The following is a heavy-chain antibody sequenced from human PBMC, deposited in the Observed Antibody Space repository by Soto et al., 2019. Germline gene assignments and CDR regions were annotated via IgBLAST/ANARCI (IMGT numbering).Heavy chain of an antibody. CDR2: ISGSADST. CDR3: AKTRGAMIYAISVYGMDV. Sequence: EVQLLESGGGFIHPGGSLRLSCAASGFSFSSFAMNWVRQAPGQGLEWVSIISGSADSTFYADAVKGRFTISRDNPKSTLYLQINTLRAEDTAVYYCAKTRGAMIYAISVYGMDVWGQGTTVTVSS. CDR1: GFSFSSFA. V-gene: IGHV3-23*01. D-gene: IGHD2-8*01. J-gene: IGHJ6*02.